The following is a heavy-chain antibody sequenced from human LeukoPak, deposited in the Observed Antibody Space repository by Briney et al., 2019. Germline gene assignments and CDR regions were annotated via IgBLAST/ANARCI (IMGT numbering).Heavy chain of an antibody. CDR2: IYHSGST. CDR1: GYPISSGYY. Sequence: SETLSLTCAVSGYPISSGYYWGWIRQPPGKGLEWIGSIYHSGSTYYNPSLKSRVTISVDTSKNQFSLKLSSVTAADTAVYYCARDNYDILTGYDYWGQGTLVTVSS. D-gene: IGHD3-9*01. CDR3: ARDNYDILTGYDY. V-gene: IGHV4-38-2*02. J-gene: IGHJ4*02.